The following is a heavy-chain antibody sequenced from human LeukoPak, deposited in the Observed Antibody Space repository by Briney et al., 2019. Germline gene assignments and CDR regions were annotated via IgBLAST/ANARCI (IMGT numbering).Heavy chain of an antibody. Sequence: PGGSLRLSCAASGFTFAPYWMTWVRQAPGKGLEYVATMSRDGSEKYYVDSVKGRFTISRDNSKNSLYLQMDSLRAEDTAVYYCARGIEEWLYLYYWGQGALVTVAS. J-gene: IGHJ4*02. D-gene: IGHD3-3*01. V-gene: IGHV3-7*04. CDR3: ARGIEEWLYLYY. CDR1: GFTFAPYW. CDR2: MSRDGSEK.